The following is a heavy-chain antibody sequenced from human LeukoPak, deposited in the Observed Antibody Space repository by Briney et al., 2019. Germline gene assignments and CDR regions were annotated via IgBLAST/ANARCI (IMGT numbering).Heavy chain of an antibody. D-gene: IGHD5-18*01. J-gene: IGHJ4*02. V-gene: IGHV3-9*01. CDR2: ISWNSGSI. CDR1: GFTFDDYA. Sequence: GGSLRLSCAASGFTFDDYAMHWVRQAPGKGLEWVSGISWNSGSIGYADSVKGRFTISRDNAKNSLYLQMNSLRAEDTALYYCAKHRSGYSHAAFDYWGQGTLVTVSS. CDR3: AKHRSGYSHAAFDY.